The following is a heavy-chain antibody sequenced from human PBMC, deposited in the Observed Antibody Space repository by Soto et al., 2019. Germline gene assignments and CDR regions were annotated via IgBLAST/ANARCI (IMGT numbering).Heavy chain of an antibody. J-gene: IGHJ6*02. D-gene: IGHD6-19*01. CDR3: ARGSGWYIDYYYTMDV. V-gene: IGHV4-34*02. CDR2: INHSGSA. Sequence: QVQLQQWGAGLLKPSETLSLTCAVYGGSFSGYYWSWVRQSPGKGLEWIGEINHSGSANYNPSLQSRVALSVDASQSQFSLKLTSVTAADTAVYYCARGSGWYIDYYYTMDVWGQGTTVTVSS. CDR1: GGSFSGYY.